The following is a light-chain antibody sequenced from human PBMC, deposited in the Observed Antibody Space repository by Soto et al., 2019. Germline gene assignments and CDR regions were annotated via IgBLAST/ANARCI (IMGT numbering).Light chain of an antibody. Sequence: EIVLTQSPATLSLSPGERATLSCRASQSLSNFLAWYQQKPGQAPRLLIYDASSRATGIPVRFSGSGSGTDFSLTISRLDTEDFGVYYCQQRSNLFTFGPGTTVEIK. J-gene: IGKJ3*01. V-gene: IGKV3-11*01. CDR1: QSLSNF. CDR3: QQRSNLFT. CDR2: DAS.